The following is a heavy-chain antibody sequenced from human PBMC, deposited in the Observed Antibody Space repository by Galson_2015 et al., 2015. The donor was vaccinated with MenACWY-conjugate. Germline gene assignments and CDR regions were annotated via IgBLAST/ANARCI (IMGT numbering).Heavy chain of an antibody. J-gene: IGHJ5*02. Sequence: SLRLSCAASGFTFSSYAMSWVRRAPGKGLEWVSAISGSGGSTYYADSVKGRFTISRDDSKNTLYLQMNSLRAEDTAVYYCAKDLFNFVVRGVIITWGQGTLVTVSS. CDR1: GFTFSSYA. D-gene: IGHD3-10*01. CDR3: AKDLFNFVVRGVIIT. V-gene: IGHV3-23*01. CDR2: ISGSGGST.